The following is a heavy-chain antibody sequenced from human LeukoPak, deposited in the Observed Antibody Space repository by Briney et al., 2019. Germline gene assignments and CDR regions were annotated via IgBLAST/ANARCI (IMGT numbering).Heavy chain of an antibody. CDR2: ISSSSSYI. CDR3: ARDHYYGSGSRGMDV. J-gene: IGHJ6*02. Sequence: GGSLRLSCAASGFTFSSYSLTWVRKAPGPGLGWVSSISSSSSYIYYADSVKGRFTISRDNAKNSLYLQMNSLRAEDRAVYYCARDHYYGSGSRGMDVWGQGTTVTVSS. D-gene: IGHD3-10*01. V-gene: IGHV3-21*01. CDR1: GFTFSSYS.